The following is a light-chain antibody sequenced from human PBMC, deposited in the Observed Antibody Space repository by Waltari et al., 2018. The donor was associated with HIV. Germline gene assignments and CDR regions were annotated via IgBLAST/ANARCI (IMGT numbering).Light chain of an antibody. CDR1: SSDVGDFNL. CDR3: CSYAGGSRL. CDR2: EVT. J-gene: IGLJ2*01. V-gene: IGLV2-23*02. Sequence: QSDLTQPASVSGSPGQSITMSCTGASSDVGDFNLVSWYQKHPGKAPKLIIYEVTKPPSGVANRFSGSKSGNTASLTISGLQAEDEADYYCCSYAGGSRLFGGGTKLNVL.